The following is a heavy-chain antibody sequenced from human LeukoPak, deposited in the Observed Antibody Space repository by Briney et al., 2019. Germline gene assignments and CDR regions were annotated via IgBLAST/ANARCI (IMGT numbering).Heavy chain of an antibody. CDR3: ARVRVKIFSYAFDI. CDR1: GGSFSGYY. Sequence: SETLSLTCAVYGGSFSGYYWSWIRQPPGKGLEWIGYIYHSGSTYYNPSLKSRVTISVDRSKNQFSLKLSSVTAADTAVYYCARVRVKIFSYAFDIWGQGTMVTVSS. CDR2: IYHSGST. D-gene: IGHD3-9*01. J-gene: IGHJ3*02. V-gene: IGHV4-34*01.